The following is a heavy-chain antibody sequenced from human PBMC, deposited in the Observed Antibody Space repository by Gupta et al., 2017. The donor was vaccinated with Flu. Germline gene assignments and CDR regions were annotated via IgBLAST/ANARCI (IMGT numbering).Heavy chain of an antibody. V-gene: IGHV1-69*06. CDR3: AREHQGLGRIRYFDD. Sequence: QVQLVQSGAEVKRPGSSVKVSCKASGGTFSSYTMSWVRQAPGQGLEWMGGSTPIVETANYGQKFQDRVTITADKSTRTVYMEMTRLRSEDTVIYYCAREHQGLGRIRYFDDGGQGTLVTVSS. CDR2: STPIVETA. D-gene: IGHD3-10*01. CDR1: GGTFSSYT. J-gene: IGHJ4*02.